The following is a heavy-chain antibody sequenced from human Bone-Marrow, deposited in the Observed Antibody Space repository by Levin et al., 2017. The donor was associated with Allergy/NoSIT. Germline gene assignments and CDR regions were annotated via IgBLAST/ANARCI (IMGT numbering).Heavy chain of an antibody. CDR1: GDSIRSGSYY. CDR2: IYVSGRT. Sequence: KPSETLSLTCSVSGDSIRSGSYYWSWIRQPAGKGLEWIGLIFSSEIYVSGRTNYNPSLKSRASISLDMSKNQFSLKLSAVTAADTAVYYCARDLRDRSSWIRALHVWGQGTLVTVSS. D-gene: IGHD6-13*01. V-gene: IGHV4-61*09. CDR3: ARDLRDRSSWIRALHV. J-gene: IGHJ3*01.